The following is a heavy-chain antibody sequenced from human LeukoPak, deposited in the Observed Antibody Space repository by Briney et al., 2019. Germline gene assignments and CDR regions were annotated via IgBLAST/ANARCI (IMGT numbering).Heavy chain of an antibody. CDR1: GFTFNNYA. V-gene: IGHV3-23*01. Sequence: QTGGSLRLSCAASGFTFNNYAMSWVRQAPGKGLEWASGISGSGSRTYYADSVKGRFTISRDNSKNTLYVQMNSLRAEDTAVYYCAKDGGTALVDYWGQGTLVTVSS. CDR2: ISGSGSRT. J-gene: IGHJ4*02. D-gene: IGHD1-26*01. CDR3: AKDGGTALVDY.